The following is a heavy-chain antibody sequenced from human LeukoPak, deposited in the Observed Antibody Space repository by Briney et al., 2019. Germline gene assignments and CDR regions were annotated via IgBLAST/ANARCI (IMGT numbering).Heavy chain of an antibody. CDR2: ISSSSSYI. J-gene: IGHJ3*02. CDR3: ARSFRLDAFDI. V-gene: IGHV3-21*01. CDR1: GFTFSSYS. D-gene: IGHD6-13*01. Sequence: GGSLRLSCAASGFTFSSYSMNWVRQASGKGLEWVSSISSSSSYIYYADSVKGRFTISRDNAKNSLYLQMNSLRAEDTAVYYCARSFRLDAFDIWGQGTMVTVSS.